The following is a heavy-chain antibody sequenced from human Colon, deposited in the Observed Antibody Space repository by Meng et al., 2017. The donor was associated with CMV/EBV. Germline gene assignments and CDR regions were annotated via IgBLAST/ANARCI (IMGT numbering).Heavy chain of an antibody. D-gene: IGHD1-26*01. J-gene: IGHJ4*02. CDR2: LRYDGTIK. CDR1: GLLFSSYD. V-gene: IGHV3-30*02. Sequence: VGMGEPVVQPGGSLSLCGEAAGLLFSSYDMHWVRQTPDKGLEWMAFLRYDGTIKYYADSVKGRFTISRDNSKLTLYLQMNTLRVEDTAVYYCAKIAGNSDYWGQGTLVTVSS. CDR3: AKIAGNSDY.